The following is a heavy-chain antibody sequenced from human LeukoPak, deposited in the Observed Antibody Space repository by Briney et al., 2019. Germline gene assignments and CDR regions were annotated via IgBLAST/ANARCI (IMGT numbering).Heavy chain of an antibody. D-gene: IGHD3-16*02. V-gene: IGHV3-33*06. Sequence: GGSLRLSWAASGFTFSSYGMHWVRQAPGKGLEWVAVIWYDGSNKYYADSVKGRFTISRDNSKNTLYLQMNSLRAEDTAVYYCAKGSAVWGSYRSWPEYFQHWGQGTLVTVSS. CDR3: AKGSAVWGSYRSWPEYFQH. J-gene: IGHJ1*01. CDR2: IWYDGSNK. CDR1: GFTFSSYG.